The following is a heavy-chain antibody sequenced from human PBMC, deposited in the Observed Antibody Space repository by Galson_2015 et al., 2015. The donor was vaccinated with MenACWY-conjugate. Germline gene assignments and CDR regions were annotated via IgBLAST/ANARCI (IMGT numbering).Heavy chain of an antibody. CDR2: ISYDGSNK. CDR3: ARGPLFLDY. Sequence: SLRLSCAASGFTFSSYAMHWVRQAPGKGLEWVAVISYDGSNKYYADSVKGRFTISRDNSKNTLYLQMNSLRAEDSAVYYCARGPLFLDYWGQGTLVTVSS. CDR1: GFTFSSYA. J-gene: IGHJ4*02. D-gene: IGHD2-21*01. V-gene: IGHV3-30*04.